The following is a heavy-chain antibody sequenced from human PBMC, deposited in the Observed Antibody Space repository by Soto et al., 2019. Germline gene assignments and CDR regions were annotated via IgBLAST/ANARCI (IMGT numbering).Heavy chain of an antibody. CDR3: ARDPSARWSIAAAGHPYWFDP. V-gene: IGHV1-69*13. D-gene: IGHD6-13*01. CDR1: GCTFSSYA. J-gene: IGHJ5*02. Sequence: SVKVSCKASGCTFSSYAISWVRQAPGQGLEWMGGIIPIFGTANYAQKFQGRVTITADESTSTAYMELSSLRSEDTAVYYCARDPSARWSIAAAGHPYWFDPWGQGTLVTVSS. CDR2: IIPIFGTA.